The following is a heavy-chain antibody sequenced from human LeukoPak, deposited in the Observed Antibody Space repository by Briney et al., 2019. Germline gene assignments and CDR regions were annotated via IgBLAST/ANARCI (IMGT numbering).Heavy chain of an antibody. D-gene: IGHD1-26*01. CDR2: ISSNGGST. CDR3: AKDHNSGSYGWFDP. V-gene: IGHV3-64*01. J-gene: IGHJ5*02. CDR1: GFTFSSYA. Sequence: GGSLRLSCAASGFTFSSYAMHWVRQAPGKGLEYVSAISSNGGSTYYANSVKGRFTISRDNSKNTLYLQMNSLRAEDTAVYYCAKDHNSGSYGWFDPWGQGTLVTVSS.